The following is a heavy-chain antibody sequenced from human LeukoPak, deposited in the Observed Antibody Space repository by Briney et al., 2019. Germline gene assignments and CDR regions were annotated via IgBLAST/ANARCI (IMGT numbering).Heavy chain of an antibody. CDR3: ERMYSTSWYANQ. CDR1: GYSISSGYY. V-gene: IGHV4-38-2*01. CDR2: FHNTGAF. D-gene: IGHD2-2*01. J-gene: IGHJ4*02. Sequence: PSETLSLTCAVSGYSISSGYYWGWIRQPPGKGLEWIGTFHNTGAFYYNPSLKSRVTISADMSKNQFSLNLRSVTAADTAMYYCERMYSTSWYANQWGPGTLVTVSS.